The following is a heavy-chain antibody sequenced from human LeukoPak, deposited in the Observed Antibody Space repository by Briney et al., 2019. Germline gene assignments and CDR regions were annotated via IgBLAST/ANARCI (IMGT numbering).Heavy chain of an antibody. V-gene: IGHV4-59*01. D-gene: IGHD3-16*01. Sequence: SETLSLTCTVSGGSISSYYWSWIRQPQGKGLEWIGDVNYSGRTKNNPSLKSRAAMSVDMSKNQFSLKLNSVTAADTAVYYWARAGGRGLQQDFWGQGTLVTVSS. CDR1: GGSISSYY. CDR2: VNYSGRT. CDR3: ARAGGRGLQQDF. J-gene: IGHJ4*02.